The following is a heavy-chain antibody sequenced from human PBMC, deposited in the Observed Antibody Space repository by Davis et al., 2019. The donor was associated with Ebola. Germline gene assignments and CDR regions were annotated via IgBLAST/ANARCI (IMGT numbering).Heavy chain of an antibody. CDR1: GYTFKNSA. CDR2: ISSYNGNT. D-gene: IGHD1-26*01. V-gene: IGHV1-18*01. J-gene: IGHJ3*02. Sequence: ASVKVSCKASGYTFKNSAISWVRQAPGQGLEWMGWISSYNGNTAYAQILQGRVTMTTDTSTGTAYMELRSLRSDDAAVYFCARTSIVGSTTTASDIWGQGTMVTVSS. CDR3: ARTSIVGSTTTASDI.